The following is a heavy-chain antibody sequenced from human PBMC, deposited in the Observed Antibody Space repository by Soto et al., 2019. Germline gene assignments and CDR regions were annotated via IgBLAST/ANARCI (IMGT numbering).Heavy chain of an antibody. Sequence: PSETLSLTCAVSGYSISSGYYWGWIRQPPGKGLEWIGSIYHSGSTYYNPSLKSRVTISVDTSKNQFSLKLSSVTAADTAVYYCARDFGGCGGDCYSKSSWFDPWGQGTLVTVSS. J-gene: IGHJ5*02. CDR1: GYSISSGYY. D-gene: IGHD2-21*02. CDR2: IYHSGST. V-gene: IGHV4-38-2*02. CDR3: ARDFGGCGGDCYSKSSWFDP.